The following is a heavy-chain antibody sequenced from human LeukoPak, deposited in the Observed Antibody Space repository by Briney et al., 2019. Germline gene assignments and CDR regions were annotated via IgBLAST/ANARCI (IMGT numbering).Heavy chain of an antibody. CDR3: AREGDDFLSGPADY. J-gene: IGHJ4*02. Sequence: GGSLRLSCAASGFTFDDYNMNWFRQAPAKGLEWVARISWNGGSPTYADSVKGRFSISRDNAKNSLFLQMNSLRPEDTAFYYCAREGDDFLSGPADYWGQGTLVTVSS. V-gene: IGHV3-20*04. D-gene: IGHD3-3*01. CDR1: GFTFDDYN. CDR2: ISWNGGSP.